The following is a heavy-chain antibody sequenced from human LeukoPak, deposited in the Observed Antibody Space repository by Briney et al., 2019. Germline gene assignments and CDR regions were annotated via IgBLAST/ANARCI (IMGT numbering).Heavy chain of an antibody. CDR3: AREGDFMAVAADAFDI. Sequence: GGSLRLFCAASGFTFSSYGMHGVRQAPGKGLEWVADIWYDGSNKYYADSVKGRFTISRDNSKNTLYLQMNSLRAEDTAVYYCAREGDFMAVAADAFDIWGQGTMVTVSS. CDR2: IWYDGSNK. D-gene: IGHD6-19*01. CDR1: GFTFSSYG. J-gene: IGHJ3*02. V-gene: IGHV3-33*01.